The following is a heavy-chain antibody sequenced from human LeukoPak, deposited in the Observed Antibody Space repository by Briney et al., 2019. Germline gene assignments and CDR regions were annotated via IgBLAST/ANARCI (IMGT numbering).Heavy chain of an antibody. Sequence: ASVRVSCKASGYTFTGYYMHWVRQAPGQGLEWMGRINPNSGGTNYAQKFQGRVTMTRDTSISTAYMELSRLRSDDTAVCYCARDSAVLPLYYYYMDVWGKGTTVTVSS. CDR2: INPNSGGT. D-gene: IGHD3-10*01. V-gene: IGHV1-2*06. J-gene: IGHJ6*03. CDR1: GYTFTGYY. CDR3: ARDSAVLPLYYYYMDV.